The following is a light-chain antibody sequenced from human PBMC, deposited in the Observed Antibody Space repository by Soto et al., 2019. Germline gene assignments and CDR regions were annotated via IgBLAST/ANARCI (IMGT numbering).Light chain of an antibody. CDR3: SLFTSRNTPL. CDR1: GSNVGGYKF. CDR2: DIT. V-gene: IGLV2-14*03. Sequence: QSALTQPASVSGSPGQSITISCTETGSNVGGYKFVSWYQQNPGKAPKLMIYDITRRPSGVSDRFSGSKSANTVSLTISGLQAEDEAYYYCSLFTSRNTPLFGGGTKLTVL. J-gene: IGLJ2*01.